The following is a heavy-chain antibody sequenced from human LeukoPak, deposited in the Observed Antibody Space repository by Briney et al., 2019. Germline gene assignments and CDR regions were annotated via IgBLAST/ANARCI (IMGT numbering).Heavy chain of an antibody. Sequence: GASVKVSCKASGYTFTSYGISWVRQAPGQGLEWMGWISAYNGNTNYAQKLQGRVTMTTDTSTSTAYMELRSLRFDDTAVYYCARDGVPYSSSSLTVWGKGTTVTVSS. CDR3: ARDGVPYSSSSLTV. D-gene: IGHD6-6*01. V-gene: IGHV1-18*01. CDR2: ISAYNGNT. J-gene: IGHJ6*04. CDR1: GYTFTSYG.